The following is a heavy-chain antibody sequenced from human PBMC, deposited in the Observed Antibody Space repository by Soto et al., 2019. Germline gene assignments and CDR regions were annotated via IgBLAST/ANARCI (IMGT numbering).Heavy chain of an antibody. CDR2: IYYSGST. V-gene: IGHV4-31*03. J-gene: IGHJ6*02. D-gene: IGHD3-22*01. CDR3: ARGFYYYDSSGYYPGGMDV. CDR1: GGSISSGGYY. Sequence: SETLSLTCTVSGGSISSGGYYWSWIRQHPGKGLEWIGYIYYSGSTYYNPSLKSRVTISVDTSKNQFSLKLSSVTAADTAVYYCARGFYYYDSSGYYPGGMDVWGQGTTVTVSS.